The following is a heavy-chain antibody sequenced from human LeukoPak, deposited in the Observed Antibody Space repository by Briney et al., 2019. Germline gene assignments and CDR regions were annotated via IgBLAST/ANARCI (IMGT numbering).Heavy chain of an antibody. D-gene: IGHD6-13*01. CDR1: GGSFSSGDYY. V-gene: IGHV4-30-4*01. CDR3: ARAGSSWLGWFDP. J-gene: IGHJ5*02. Sequence: PSETLSLTCTVSGGSFSSGDYYWSWLRQPPGMGLEWFGYIYYSGSTYYNPSLKSRVTISVDTSKNQFSLKLSSVTAADTAVYYCARAGSSWLGWFDPWGQGTLVTVSS. CDR2: IYYSGST.